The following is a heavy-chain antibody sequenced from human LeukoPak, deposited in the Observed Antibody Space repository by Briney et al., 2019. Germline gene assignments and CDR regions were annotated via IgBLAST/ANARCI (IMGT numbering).Heavy chain of an antibody. CDR2: LRGNGET. CDR1: GLSFSTFA. D-gene: IGHD3-16*01. CDR3: ARASWVSSTDAVR. Sequence: PGGSLRLSCAASGLSFSTFAMSWVRQGPGRGLEWVSSLRGNGETFYAESVKGRFTLSRDSSRNKGYLHLNNLKVEDTAMYYCARASWVSSTDAVRWGQGTLVTVSS. V-gene: IGHV3-23*01. J-gene: IGHJ4*02.